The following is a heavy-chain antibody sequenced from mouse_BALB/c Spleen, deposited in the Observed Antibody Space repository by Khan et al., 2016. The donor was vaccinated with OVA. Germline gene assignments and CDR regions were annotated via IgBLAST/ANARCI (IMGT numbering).Heavy chain of an antibody. Sequence: EVQLQESGPSLVKPSQTLSLTCSVTGDSITSGYWSWIRKFPGNKLEYMGYMIFSGNTYYNPSLKSRISITRHTSTNQYYLQLNSVTTEDTATYYCARSTYRYAFAYWGQGTLVTVSA. J-gene: IGHJ3*01. CDR2: MIFSGNT. V-gene: IGHV3-8*02. CDR1: GDSITSGY. CDR3: ARSTYRYAFAY. D-gene: IGHD2-14*01.